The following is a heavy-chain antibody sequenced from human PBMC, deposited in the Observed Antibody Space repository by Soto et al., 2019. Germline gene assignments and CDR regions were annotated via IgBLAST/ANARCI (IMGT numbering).Heavy chain of an antibody. J-gene: IGHJ4*02. CDR2: IYYSGST. V-gene: IGHV4-39*01. Sequence: PSETLSLTCTVSGGSIISSSYYWGWIRQPPGKGLEWIGSIYYSGSTYYNPSLKSRVTISVDTSKNQFSLKLSSVTAADTAVYYCASTTHFSSWSRFDSWGQGTLVTVSS. D-gene: IGHD6-13*01. CDR3: ASTTHFSSWSRFDS. CDR1: GGSIISSSYY.